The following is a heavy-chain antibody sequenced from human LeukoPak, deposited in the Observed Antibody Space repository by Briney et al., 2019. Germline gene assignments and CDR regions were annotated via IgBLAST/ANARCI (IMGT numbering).Heavy chain of an antibody. CDR2: INPNSGGT. Sequence: ASLKVSCKASGYTFTGYYMHWVRQAPGQGLEWMGRINPNSGGTTYAQKFQGRVTMNRDTSISTAYMELSRLRSDDTAVYYCAREDSRDAFNIWGQGTMVTVSS. D-gene: IGHD5-18*01. J-gene: IGHJ3*02. CDR3: AREDSRDAFNI. V-gene: IGHV1-2*06. CDR1: GYTFTGYY.